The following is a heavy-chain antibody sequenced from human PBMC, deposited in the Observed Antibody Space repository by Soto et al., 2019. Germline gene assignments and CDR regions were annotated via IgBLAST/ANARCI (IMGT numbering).Heavy chain of an antibody. CDR1: GGTFSRFA. V-gene: IGHV1-69*01. Sequence: QVQLVQSGAEVKKPGSSVKVSCKASGGTFSRFAISWVRQAPGQGLEWMGGIIPIFGTANYAQKFQGRVTITADESTSTAYMELSSLRSEDTAVYYCVIAVAEYYGMDVWGQGTTVTVSS. D-gene: IGHD6-19*01. CDR2: IIPIFGTA. CDR3: VIAVAEYYGMDV. J-gene: IGHJ6*02.